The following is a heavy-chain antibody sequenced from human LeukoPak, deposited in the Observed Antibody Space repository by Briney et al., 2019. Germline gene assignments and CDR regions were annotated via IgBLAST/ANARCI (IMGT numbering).Heavy chain of an antibody. J-gene: IGHJ4*02. CDR3: ARDRGGYSYGEGGGPFDY. CDR2: IYYSGST. V-gene: IGHV4-39*07. D-gene: IGHD5-18*01. CDR1: GGSISSSSYY. Sequence: PSETLSLTCTVSGGSISSSSYYWGWIRQPPGKGLEWIGSIYYSGSTYYNPSLKSRVTISVDTSKNQFSLKLSSVTAADTAVYYCARDRGGYSYGEGGGPFDYWGQGTLVTVSS.